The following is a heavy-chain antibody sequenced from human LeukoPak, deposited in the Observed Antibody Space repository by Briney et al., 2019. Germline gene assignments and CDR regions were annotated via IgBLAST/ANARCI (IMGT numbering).Heavy chain of an antibody. V-gene: IGHV3-30*18. J-gene: IGHJ4*02. Sequence: RRSLRLSSAASGFTFSSYGMHWVRQDPRKGLEWVAVISHDGSNKYYTDSVKGRFTISRDNSKNTLYLQMNSLRAEDTAVYYCAKDFGWLQTEGFFDYWGQGTLVTASS. CDR3: AKDFGWLQTEGFFDY. D-gene: IGHD5-24*01. CDR1: GFTFSSYG. CDR2: ISHDGSNK.